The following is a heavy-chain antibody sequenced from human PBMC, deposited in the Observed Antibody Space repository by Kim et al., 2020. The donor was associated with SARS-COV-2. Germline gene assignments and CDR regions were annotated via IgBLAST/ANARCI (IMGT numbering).Heavy chain of an antibody. CDR2: ISAYNGNT. CDR1: GYTFTSYG. Sequence: ASVKVSCKASGYTFTSYGISWVRQAPGQGLEWMGWISAYNGNTNYAQKLQGRVTMTTDTSTSTAYMELRSLRSDDTAVYYCARDDPGIAEYYYGMDVWGQGTTVTVSS. CDR3: ARDDPGIAEYYYGMDV. D-gene: IGHD6-13*01. J-gene: IGHJ6*02. V-gene: IGHV1-18*01.